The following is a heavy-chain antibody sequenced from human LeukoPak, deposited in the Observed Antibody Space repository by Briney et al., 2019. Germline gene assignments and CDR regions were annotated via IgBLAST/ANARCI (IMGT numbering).Heavy chain of an antibody. D-gene: IGHD2-2*01. J-gene: IGHJ3*02. CDR1: GGTFSSYA. CDR3: ARGGPYCSSTSCFDAFDI. Sequence: ASVKVSCKASGGTFSSYAISWVRQAPGQGLEWMGWINPNSGGTNYAQKFQGRVTMTRDTSISTAYMELSRLRSDDTAVYYCARGGPYCSSTSCFDAFDIWGQGTMVAVSS. V-gene: IGHV1-2*02. CDR2: INPNSGGT.